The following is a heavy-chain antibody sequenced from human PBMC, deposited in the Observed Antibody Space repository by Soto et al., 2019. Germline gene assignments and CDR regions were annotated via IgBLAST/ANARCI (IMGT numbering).Heavy chain of an antibody. CDR3: AKDRWFSASSSSGLDS. V-gene: IGHV3-23*01. CDR1: GFTFSAYA. Sequence: EVLLLESGGGLVQPGGSLRLSCAASGFTFSAYAMGWVRQAPGKGLEWVSSVSNSGSITYYADSVKGRFTISRDNSESTLYLPMSSLSAEDTAVYFCAKDRWFSASSSSGLDSWGQGTLVTVSS. D-gene: IGHD6-6*01. J-gene: IGHJ4*02. CDR2: VSNSGSIT.